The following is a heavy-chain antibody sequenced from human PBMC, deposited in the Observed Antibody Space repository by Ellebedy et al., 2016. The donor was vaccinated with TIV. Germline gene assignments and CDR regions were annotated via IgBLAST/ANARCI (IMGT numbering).Heavy chain of an antibody. CDR2: INPSGTT. CDR1: GGSFSGYF. D-gene: IGHD3-10*01. Sequence: MPSETLSLTCGVYGGSFSGYFWSWIRQPPGKGLEWIGEINPSGTTNYNPSLKSRVTMSVDTPKNQFSLLLTSVTAADTAVYFCARARGQYLYGSGSYFTNWGQGDMVTVSS. CDR3: ARARGQYLYGSGSYFTN. V-gene: IGHV4-34*01. J-gene: IGHJ4*02.